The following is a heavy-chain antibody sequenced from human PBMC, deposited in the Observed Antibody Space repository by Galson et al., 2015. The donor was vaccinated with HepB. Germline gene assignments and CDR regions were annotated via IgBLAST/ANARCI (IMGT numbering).Heavy chain of an antibody. CDR3: ARGPNLKSDY. Sequence: SLRLSCAASGFTFSSYSMNWVRQAPGKGLEWVSYISSSSSTIYYAGSVKGRFTISRDNAKNSLYPQMNSLRAEDTAVYYCARGPNLKSDYWGQGTLVTVSS. CDR1: GFTFSSYS. CDR2: ISSSSSTI. J-gene: IGHJ4*02. V-gene: IGHV3-48*01.